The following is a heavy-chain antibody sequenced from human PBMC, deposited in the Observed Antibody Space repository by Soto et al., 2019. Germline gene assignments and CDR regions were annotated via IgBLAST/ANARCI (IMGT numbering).Heavy chain of an antibody. V-gene: IGHV4-4*02. Sequence: SDTLSLTCAVFGGSISSSNWWRCVRQPPGKGLEWIGEIYHSGSTNYNPSLKSRVTISVDKSKNQFSLKLSSVTAADTAVYYCARDVLRYFDWLSPPTYGMDVWGQGTTVNVS. CDR2: IYHSGST. CDR3: ARDVLRYFDWLSPPTYGMDV. CDR1: GGSISSSNW. D-gene: IGHD3-9*01. J-gene: IGHJ6*02.